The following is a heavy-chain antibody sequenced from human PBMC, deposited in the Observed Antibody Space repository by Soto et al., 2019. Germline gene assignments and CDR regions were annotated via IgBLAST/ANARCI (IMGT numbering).Heavy chain of an antibody. CDR1: GGTFSSYT. J-gene: IGHJ4*02. D-gene: IGHD2-21*02. CDR3: ARAPLTPGDFPEYDFDD. V-gene: IGHV1-69*02. Sequence: QVQLVQSGAEVKKPGSSVKVSCKASGGTFSSYTISWVRQAPGQGLEWMGRIIPILAIANYAQKFQGRVTITADKSTSTAYVELSSLRSEDTAVYFCARAPLTPGDFPEYDFDDWGQGTLVTVSS. CDR2: IIPILAIA.